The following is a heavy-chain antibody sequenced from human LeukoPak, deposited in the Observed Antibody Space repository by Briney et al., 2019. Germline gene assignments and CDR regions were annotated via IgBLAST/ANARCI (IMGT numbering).Heavy chain of an antibody. CDR1: GFTFSNYA. CDR2: ISYDGSNK. J-gene: IGHJ5*02. Sequence: PGRSLRLSCAASGFTFSNYAMHWVRQAPGKGLEWVAVISYDGSNKYYADSVKGRFTISRDNSKNTPYLQMNSLRAEDTAVYYCAKEGTMVRGVIDKNNWFDPWGQGTLVTVSS. CDR3: AKEGTMVRGVIDKNNWFDP. V-gene: IGHV3-30-3*01. D-gene: IGHD3-10*01.